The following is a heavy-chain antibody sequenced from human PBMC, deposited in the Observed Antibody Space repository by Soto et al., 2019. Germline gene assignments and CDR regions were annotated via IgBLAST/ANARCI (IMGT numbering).Heavy chain of an antibody. V-gene: IGHV4-39*01. J-gene: IGHJ6*02. CDR1: GGTIKSTTYY. Sequence: PSETLSLTCTVTGGTIKSTTYYWAWIRKPTGKGLGWIGSIYYSGGTYYNPSLKSRVTISVDTSKNQFSLKVTSVTAADTAVYYCARLYGYCIGRSGQGHYAMDVWGQGTAVTVSS. CDR3: ARLYGYCIGRSGQGHYAMDV. D-gene: IGHD2-15*01. CDR2: IYYSGGT.